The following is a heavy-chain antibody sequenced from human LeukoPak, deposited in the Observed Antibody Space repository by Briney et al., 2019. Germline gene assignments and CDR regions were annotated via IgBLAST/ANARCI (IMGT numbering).Heavy chain of an antibody. Sequence: PSETLSLTCTVSGGSTSSNYYWGWIRQPPGKDLEWIGSIYYSGSTYYNPSLKSRVTISVDTSKNQFSLKLSSVIAADTAVYYCARITDRTIFGEIMHGFDIWGQGTPVTVSS. V-gene: IGHV4-39*01. D-gene: IGHD3-3*01. CDR3: ARITDRTIFGEIMHGFDI. J-gene: IGHJ3*02. CDR2: IYYSGST. CDR1: GGSTSSNYY.